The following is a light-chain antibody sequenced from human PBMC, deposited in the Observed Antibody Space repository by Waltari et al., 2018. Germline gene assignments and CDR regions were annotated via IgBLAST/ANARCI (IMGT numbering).Light chain of an antibody. J-gene: IGLJ2*01. CDR3: SSYAGNNNLL. Sequence: VSWYLQHPGKAPKLLIYEVTKRSSGVPDRFSGSKSGNTASLTVSGLQAEDEGDYYCSSYAGNNNLLFGGGTKLTVL. V-gene: IGLV2-8*01. CDR2: EVT.